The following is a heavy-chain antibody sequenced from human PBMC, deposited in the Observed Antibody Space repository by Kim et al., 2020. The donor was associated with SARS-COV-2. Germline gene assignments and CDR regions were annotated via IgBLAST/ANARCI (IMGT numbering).Heavy chain of an antibody. J-gene: IGHJ5*02. D-gene: IGHD2-15*01. Sequence: GESLKISCKGSGYSFTSYWIGWVRQMPGKGLEWMGIIYPGDSDTRYSPSFQGQVTISADKSISTAYLQGSSLKASDTAMYFCARLAKSCSGGSCYPTPWNCFDPWGQGTLVTVSS. CDR1: GYSFTSYW. V-gene: IGHV5-51*01. CDR3: ARLAKSCSGGSCYPTPWNCFDP. CDR2: IYPGDSDT.